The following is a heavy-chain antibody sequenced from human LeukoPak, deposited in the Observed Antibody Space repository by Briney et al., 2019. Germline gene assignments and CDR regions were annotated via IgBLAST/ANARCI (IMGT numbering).Heavy chain of an antibody. CDR2: IYTSGST. D-gene: IGHD6-6*01. Sequence: SETLSLTCTVPGGSISSGSYYWSWIRQPAGKGLEWIGRIYTSGSTNYNPSLKSRVTISVDTSKNQFSLKLSSVTAADTAVYYCARGRIAARRGYYFDYWGQGTLVTVSS. CDR3: ARGRIAARRGYYFDY. CDR1: GGSISSGSYY. V-gene: IGHV4-61*02. J-gene: IGHJ4*02.